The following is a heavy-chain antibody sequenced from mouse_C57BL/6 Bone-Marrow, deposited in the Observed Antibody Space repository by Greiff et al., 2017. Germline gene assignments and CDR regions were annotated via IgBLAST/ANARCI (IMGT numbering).Heavy chain of an antibody. CDR1: GFSLTSYG. CDR2: IWRGGST. CDR3: AKNWDYDNYYAMDY. J-gene: IGHJ4*01. Sequence: QVQLQQSGPGLVQPSQSLSITCTVSGFSLTSYGVHWVHQSPGKGLEWLGVIWRGGSTDYNAAFMSRLSITKDNSKSQVFFKMNSLQADDTAIYYCAKNWDYDNYYAMDYWGQGTSVTVSS. D-gene: IGHD2-4*01. V-gene: IGHV2-5*01.